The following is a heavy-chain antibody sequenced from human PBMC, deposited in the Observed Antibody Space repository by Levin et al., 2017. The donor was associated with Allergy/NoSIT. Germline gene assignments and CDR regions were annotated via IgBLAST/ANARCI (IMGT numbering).Heavy chain of an antibody. J-gene: IGHJ4*02. D-gene: IGHD3-10*01. CDR2: IYPGDSDT. Sequence: KVSCKGSGYSFTSYWIGWVRQMPGKGLEWMGIIYPGDSDTRYSPSFQGQVTISADKSISTAYLQWSSLKASDTAMYYCARQIRITMVRGVFDYWGQGTLVTVSS. CDR1: GYSFTSYW. V-gene: IGHV5-51*01. CDR3: ARQIRITMVRGVFDY.